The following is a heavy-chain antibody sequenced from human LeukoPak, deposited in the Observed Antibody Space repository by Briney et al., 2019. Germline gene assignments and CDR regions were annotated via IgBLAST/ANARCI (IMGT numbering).Heavy chain of an antibody. J-gene: IGHJ4*02. Sequence: GGSPRLSCAASGFTFRNYEMNWVRQAPGKGLEWVSYISSSGTTTYYADSVKGRFTISRDNARNSLYLQMNTLRAEDTAVYYCERVGSGWGLDYWGQGTLVTVSS. CDR2: ISSSGTTT. CDR1: GFTFRNYE. D-gene: IGHD6-19*01. V-gene: IGHV3-48*03. CDR3: ERVGSGWGLDY.